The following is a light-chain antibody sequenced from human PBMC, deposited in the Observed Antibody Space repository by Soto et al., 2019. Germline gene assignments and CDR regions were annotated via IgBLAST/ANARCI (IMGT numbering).Light chain of an antibody. V-gene: IGKV3-11*01. CDR2: DAS. CDR1: QSVSSY. J-gene: IGKJ5*01. Sequence: EIVLTQSPATLSLSPGERATPSCRASQSVSSYLAWYQQKPGQAPRLLIYDASNRATGIPARFSGSGSGTDFTLTISSLEPEDFAVYYCQQRSNWPRGITFGQGTRLEIK. CDR3: QQRSNWPRGIT.